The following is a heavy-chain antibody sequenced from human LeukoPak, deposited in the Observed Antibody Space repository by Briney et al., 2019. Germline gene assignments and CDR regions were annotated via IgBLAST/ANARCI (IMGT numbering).Heavy chain of an antibody. Sequence: GESLKISCKGSGYSFTSYWIGWVPQMPGKGGEWMGIIYPGDSDTRYSPSFQGQVTISVDKSISTAYVQWSSLQASDTAMYYCARRVLDYFEHWGQGTLVTVSS. D-gene: IGHD4/OR15-4a*01. CDR1: GYSFTSYW. J-gene: IGHJ4*02. CDR2: IYPGDSDT. V-gene: IGHV5-51*01. CDR3: ARRVLDYFEH.